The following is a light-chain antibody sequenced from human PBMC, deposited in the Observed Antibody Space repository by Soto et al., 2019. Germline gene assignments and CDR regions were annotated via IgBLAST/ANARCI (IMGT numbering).Light chain of an antibody. CDR1: QNISTY. Sequence: DLQMTQSPSSLAASVGARVTITCRASQNISTYLNWYQQKPGKAPKVLIFDASRLQSGVASRFSGSGSGTDFTLTISSLQPEDSATYYCQQSYSAPWTFGQGTKVQVK. CDR3: QQSYSAPWT. CDR2: DAS. V-gene: IGKV1-39*01. J-gene: IGKJ1*01.